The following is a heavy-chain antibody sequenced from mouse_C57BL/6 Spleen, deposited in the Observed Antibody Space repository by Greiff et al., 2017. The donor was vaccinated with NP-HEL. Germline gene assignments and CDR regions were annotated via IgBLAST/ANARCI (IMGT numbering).Heavy chain of an antibody. V-gene: IGHV5-6*01. J-gene: IGHJ1*03. D-gene: IGHD1-1*01. CDR2: ISSGGSYT. CDR1: GFTFSSYG. Sequence: EVQLVESGGDLVKPGGSLKLSCAASGFTFSSYGMSWVRQTPDKRLEWVATISSGGSYTYYPDSVKGRFTISRDNAKNTLYLQMSSLKSEDTAMYYCARHYYGSRKGYFDVWGTGTTVTVSS. CDR3: ARHYYGSRKGYFDV.